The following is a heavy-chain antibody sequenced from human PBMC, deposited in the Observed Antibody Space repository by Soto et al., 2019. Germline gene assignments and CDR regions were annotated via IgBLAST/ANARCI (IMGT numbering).Heavy chain of an antibody. J-gene: IGHJ1*01. D-gene: IGHD2-15*01. Sequence: QVHLVQSGAEVKKPGSSVKVSCKASGVTFFNSGFSWVRRAPGQGLEWVGGILPTLHTTKYAQSFRGRVTITADESTSTAYMELSSLRADATAVYYCASGPGYCSGGSCRPSEYFRHWGQGTLLIVSS. CDR3: ASGPGYCSGGSCRPSEYFRH. V-gene: IGHV1-69*11. CDR2: ILPTLHTT. CDR1: GVTFFNSG.